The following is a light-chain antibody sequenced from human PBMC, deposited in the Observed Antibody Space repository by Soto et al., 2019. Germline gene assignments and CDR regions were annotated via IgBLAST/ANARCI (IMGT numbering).Light chain of an antibody. CDR2: DAS. CDR3: QHYKTYAVT. J-gene: IGKJ5*01. Sequence: DIHMTQSPSSLSVSVGDRVTITCRTSQNINAWLAWYQQRPGQAPKLLIYDASTVQSGVPSRFSGSGSGTEFTLTISSLQPDDFATYYCQHYKTYAVTFGQGTRLEIK. CDR1: QNINAW. V-gene: IGKV1-5*01.